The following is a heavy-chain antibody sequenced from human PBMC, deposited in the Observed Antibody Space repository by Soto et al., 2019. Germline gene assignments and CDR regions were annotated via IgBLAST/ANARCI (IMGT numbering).Heavy chain of an antibody. J-gene: IGHJ6*02. CDR2: ISYDSTKT. CDR3: ARTRSAWSDFHYYSLDV. Sequence: GGSLRLSCAASGFTFNSYGMHWVRKGPGNGLEWVAFISYDSTKTYYADSVKGRFTISRDNSNSALYVQMNSLTGEDTAVYYCARTRSAWSDFHYYSLDVWGQGTTVTSP. CDR1: GFTFNSYG. V-gene: IGHV3-30*03. D-gene: IGHD1-26*01.